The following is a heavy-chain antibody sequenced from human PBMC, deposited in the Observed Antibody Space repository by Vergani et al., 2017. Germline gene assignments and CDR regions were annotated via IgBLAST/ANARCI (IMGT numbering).Heavy chain of an antibody. CDR3: ARSGYCAHGVCYMTYYYYMDV. D-gene: IGHD2-8*01. V-gene: IGHV3-30-3*01. Sequence: QVKMEESGGGVVQPGRSLRLSCAASGFSFGNYAMHCVRQAPGKGLEWVGVISYVGTEKKYAYSVNGRFTISRVNSKKMMSLQMNSLRVEDTAVYYCARSGYCAHGVCYMTYYYYMDVWGKGTAVTVSS. J-gene: IGHJ6*03. CDR2: ISYVGTEK. CDR1: GFSFGNYA.